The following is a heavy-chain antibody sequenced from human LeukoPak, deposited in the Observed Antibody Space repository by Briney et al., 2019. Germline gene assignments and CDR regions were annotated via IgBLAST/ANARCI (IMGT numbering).Heavy chain of an antibody. V-gene: IGHV1-2*02. CDR3: ARIEGSASSRND. J-gene: IGHJ4*02. CDR1: GYPFTAYY. Sequence: ASVRVSCKTSGYPFTAYYVHWVRQAPGQGLEWMGYINTNNGGTKLAQKFQGRVSMSRDTSITTAYMDLDRLRSDDTAMYYCARIEGSASSRNDWGQGTLVTVSS. CDR2: INTNNGGT. D-gene: IGHD1-1*01.